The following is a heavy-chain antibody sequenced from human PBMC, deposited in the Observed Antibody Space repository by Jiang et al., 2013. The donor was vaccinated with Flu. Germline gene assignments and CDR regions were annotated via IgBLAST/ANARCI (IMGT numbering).Heavy chain of an antibody. V-gene: IGHV4-61*02. CDR2: IYTSGSI. Sequence: GLVKPSQTLSVTCTVSGGSINSGGYYWSWIRQPAGKGLEWIGRIYTSGSINYNPSLKSRGTISLDTSKNQFSLKLTSVTAADSSGPDGAFFDLWGQGTLVTVSS. J-gene: IGHJ4*02. D-gene: IGHD3-22*01. CDR3: AFFDL. CDR1: GGSINSGGYY.